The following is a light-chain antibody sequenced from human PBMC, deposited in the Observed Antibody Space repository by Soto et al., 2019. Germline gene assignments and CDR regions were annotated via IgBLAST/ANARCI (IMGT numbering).Light chain of an antibody. J-gene: IGLJ2*01. CDR1: SSNIGINT. CDR3: ATWDDSLHGLV. CDR2: NNI. Sequence: QSVLTQPPSTSGTPGQRVTISCSGGSSNIGINTVTWYQQLPGTAPKLLIYNNIQRPSGVPDRISGSKSGISAYLAISGLQSEDEADYFCATWDDSLHGLVFGGGTKLTVL. V-gene: IGLV1-44*01.